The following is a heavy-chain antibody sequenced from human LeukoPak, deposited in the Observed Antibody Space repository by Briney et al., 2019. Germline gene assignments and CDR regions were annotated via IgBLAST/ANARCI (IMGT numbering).Heavy chain of an antibody. V-gene: IGHV1-69*13. CDR1: GGTFSSYA. CDR2: IIPIFGTA. Sequence: ASVKVSCKASGGTFSSYAISWVRQAPGQGLEWMGGIIPIFGTANYAQKFQGRVTITADESTSTAYMELSSLRSDDTAVYYCARGAYNWNSNNRAPYWYFDLWGRGTLVTVSS. D-gene: IGHD1-7*01. J-gene: IGHJ2*01. CDR3: ARGAYNWNSNNRAPYWYFDL.